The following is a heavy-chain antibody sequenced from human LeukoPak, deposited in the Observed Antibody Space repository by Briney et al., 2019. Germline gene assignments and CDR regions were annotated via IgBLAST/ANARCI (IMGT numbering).Heavy chain of an antibody. CDR1: GFTFSSYS. CDR2: ISRSSSTI. Sequence: GGSLRLSCAASGFTFSSYSMNWVRQAPGKGLEWLSYISRSSSTILYADSVKGRFTISRDNAKSSLYLQMNSLRAEDTAVYYCAREPPTADDAFDIWGQGTMVTVSS. V-gene: IGHV3-48*04. CDR3: AREPPTADDAFDI. D-gene: IGHD6-13*01. J-gene: IGHJ3*02.